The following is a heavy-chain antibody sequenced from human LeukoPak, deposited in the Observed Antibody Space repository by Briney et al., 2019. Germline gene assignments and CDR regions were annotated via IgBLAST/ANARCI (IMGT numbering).Heavy chain of an antibody. V-gene: IGHV3-64*01. J-gene: IGHJ3*02. CDR2: TSSNGGST. CDR3: AKDVGSTIDTSGYYYRNRKGAFDI. Sequence: GGSLRLSCAASGFTFSTYSINWVRQAPGKGLEYVSATSSNGGSTYYANSVKGRFTISRDNSKNTLYLQMGSLRAEDTAVYYCAKDVGSTIDTSGYYYRNRKGAFDIWGQGTMVTVSS. D-gene: IGHD3-22*01. CDR1: GFTFSTYS.